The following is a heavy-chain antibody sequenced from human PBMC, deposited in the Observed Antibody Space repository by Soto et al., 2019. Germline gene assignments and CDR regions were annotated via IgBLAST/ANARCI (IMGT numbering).Heavy chain of an antibody. CDR2: INAGNGNT. J-gene: IGHJ6*02. CDR3: ARDDYYEPLGMDD. V-gene: IGHV1-3*01. CDR1: GSTFTSYA. Sequence: QVQLVQSGAEVKKPGASVKVSCKASGSTFTSYAMHWVRQAPGQRLEWMGWINAGNGNTKYSQKFQGRVTITRDTSASTAYRELSSLIAEDTAVYYCARDDYYEPLGMDDGGQGTTVTVSS. D-gene: IGHD3-22*01.